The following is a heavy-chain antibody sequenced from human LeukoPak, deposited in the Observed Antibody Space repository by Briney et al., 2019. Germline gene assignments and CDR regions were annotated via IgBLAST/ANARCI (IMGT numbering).Heavy chain of an antibody. J-gene: IGHJ4*02. D-gene: IGHD1-26*01. Sequence: GSLRLSCSASGFIFNNYAMHWVRQAPGKGLEFLSAISIDGDTTYYADSVKGRFTISRDNSKNTLYLQMSSLRPEDTAVYYCVKDRWEPTHWGQGTLVTVSS. CDR2: ISIDGDTT. CDR1: GFIFNNYA. CDR3: VKDRWEPTH. V-gene: IGHV3-64D*09.